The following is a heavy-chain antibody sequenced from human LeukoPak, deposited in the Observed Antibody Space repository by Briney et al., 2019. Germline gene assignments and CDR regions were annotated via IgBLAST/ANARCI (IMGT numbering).Heavy chain of an antibody. CDR2: IYYSGST. Sequence: SETLFLTCTVSGGSISSYYWSWIRQPPGKGLEWIGYIYYSGSTNYNPSLKSRVTISVDTSKNQFSLKLSSVTAADTAVYYCARGRGYYDSSGYYDYWGQGTLVTVSS. J-gene: IGHJ4*02. D-gene: IGHD3-22*01. CDR1: GGSISSYY. CDR3: ARGRGYYDSSGYYDY. V-gene: IGHV4-59*01.